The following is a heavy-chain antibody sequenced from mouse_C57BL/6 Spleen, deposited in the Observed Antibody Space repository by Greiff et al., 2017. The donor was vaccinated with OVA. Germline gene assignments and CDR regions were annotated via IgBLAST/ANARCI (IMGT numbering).Heavy chain of an antibody. CDR2: ISDGGSYT. J-gene: IGHJ1*03. V-gene: IGHV5-4*01. D-gene: IGHD2-4*01. CDR3: ARDMRDYDWYFDV. CDR1: GFTFSSYA. Sequence: EVQLVESGGGLVKPGGSLKLSCAASGFTFSSYAMSWVRQTPEKRLEWVATISDGGSYTYYPDNVKGRFTISRDNAKNNLYLQMSHLKSEDTAMYYCARDMRDYDWYFDVWGTGTTVTVSS.